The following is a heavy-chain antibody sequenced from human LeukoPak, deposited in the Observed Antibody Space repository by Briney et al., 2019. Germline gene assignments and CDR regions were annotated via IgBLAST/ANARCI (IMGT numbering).Heavy chain of an antibody. CDR3: ARDLRSVRGVSFFDY. Sequence: PSETLSLACTVSGGSISSSSYYWGWIRQPPGKGLEWIGSIYYSGSTYYNPSLKSRVTISVDTSKNQFSLKLSSVTAADTAVYYCARDLRSVRGVSFFDYWGQGTLVTVSS. CDR1: GGSISSSSYY. V-gene: IGHV4-39*07. CDR2: IYYSGST. D-gene: IGHD3-10*01. J-gene: IGHJ4*02.